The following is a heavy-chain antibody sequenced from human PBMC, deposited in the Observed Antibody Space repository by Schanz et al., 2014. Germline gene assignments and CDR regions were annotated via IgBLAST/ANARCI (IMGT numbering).Heavy chain of an antibody. J-gene: IGHJ6*03. Sequence: QVQLVQSGAEVKKPGASVKVSCKASGYTFTSYGINWVRQAPGQGLEWMGWISAYNGNTNYAQKLQGRVTMTRNTSISTAYMELSSLRSEDTAVYYCARLGTGMAVAGSVIDSYYYYMDVWGEGTTVTGSS. CDR3: ARLGTGMAVAGSVIDSYYYYMDV. CDR2: ISAYNGNT. D-gene: IGHD6-19*01. CDR1: GYTFTSYG. V-gene: IGHV1-18*01.